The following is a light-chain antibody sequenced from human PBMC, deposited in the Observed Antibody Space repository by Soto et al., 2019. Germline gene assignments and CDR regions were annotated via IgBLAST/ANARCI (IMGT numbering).Light chain of an antibody. CDR1: QSVSSSY. CDR3: QHYGSPLWT. Sequence: EIVLTQSPGTLSLSPGERATLSCRASQSVSSSYLAWYQQKPGQAPRLLIYGASSRATGIPDRFSGRGSGTYSTTTISILEPEDFAVYCYQHYGSPLWTFGKGTKVEIK. V-gene: IGKV3-20*01. CDR2: GAS. J-gene: IGKJ1*01.